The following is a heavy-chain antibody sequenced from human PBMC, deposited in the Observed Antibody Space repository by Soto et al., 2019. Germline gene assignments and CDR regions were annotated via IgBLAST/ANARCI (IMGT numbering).Heavy chain of an antibody. CDR1: GGSISGYY. D-gene: IGHD1-26*01. V-gene: IGHV4-59*01. J-gene: IGHJ5*02. CDR2: GYYSGST. CDR3: TTRPSSVGWFDP. Sequence: QVQLQESGPGLVKPSETLSLTCSVSGGSISGYYCTWSRQRPGKGLGWMGNGYYSGSTNYSPSRKSRVTISIDTSKNHFTLQLTSATAAATAMCYCTTRPSSVGWFDPWGQGTLVTVSS.